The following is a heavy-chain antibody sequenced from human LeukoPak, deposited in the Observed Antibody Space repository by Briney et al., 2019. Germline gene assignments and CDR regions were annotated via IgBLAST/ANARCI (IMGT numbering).Heavy chain of an antibody. CDR2: IFYDGNI. CDR3: VRHSDRGRYRVYGFDI. V-gene: IGHV4-39*01. Sequence: PSETLSLTCSVSGDSINSDNYWWGWIRQPPGKGPEWIGSIFYDGNILYNPSLKSRVTISADTSKNQFSMKLSSATAADTAVYYCVRHSDRGRYRVYGFDIWGHGTMVTVS. J-gene: IGHJ3*02. D-gene: IGHD5/OR15-5a*01. CDR1: GDSINSDNYW.